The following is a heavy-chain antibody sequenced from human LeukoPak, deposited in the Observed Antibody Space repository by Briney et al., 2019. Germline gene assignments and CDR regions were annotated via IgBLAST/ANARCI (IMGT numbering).Heavy chain of an antibody. Sequence: GGSLRLSCAASGFTFSSYAMSWVRQAPGKGLEWVSAISGSGGSTYYADSVKGRFTISRDNSKNTLYLQMNSLRAEDTAVYYCAKRPHYDSSGYYLDYWGQGTLVTVSS. CDR2: ISGSGGST. D-gene: IGHD3-22*01. J-gene: IGHJ4*02. CDR1: GFTFSSYA. CDR3: AKRPHYDSSGYYLDY. V-gene: IGHV3-23*01.